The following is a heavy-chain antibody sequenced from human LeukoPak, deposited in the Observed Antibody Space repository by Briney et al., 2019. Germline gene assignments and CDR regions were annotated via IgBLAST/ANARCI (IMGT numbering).Heavy chain of an antibody. V-gene: IGHV1-18*01. Sequence: GASVKVSCKASGYTFTSYGISWVRQAPGQGLEWMGWISAYNGNTNYAQKLQGRVTMTTDTSTSTAYMELRSLRSDDTAVYYCARTVVTLKMLDAFDIWGQGTMVTVSS. CDR2: ISAYNGNT. D-gene: IGHD4-23*01. CDR1: GYTFTSYG. CDR3: ARTVVTLKMLDAFDI. J-gene: IGHJ3*02.